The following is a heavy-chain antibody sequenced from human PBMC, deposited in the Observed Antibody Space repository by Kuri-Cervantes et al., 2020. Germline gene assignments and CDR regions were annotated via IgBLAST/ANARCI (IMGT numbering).Heavy chain of an antibody. CDR1: GGSFSGYY. J-gene: IGHJ4*02. CDR2: INHSGST. V-gene: IGHV4-34*01. Sequence: GSLRLSCAVYGGSFSGYYWSWIRQPPGKGLEWIGEINHSGSTNYNPSLKSRVTISVDTSKNQFSLKLSSVTAPDTAVYYCARSDFWSGYRFDYWGQGTLVTVSS. CDR3: ARSDFWSGYRFDY. D-gene: IGHD3-3*01.